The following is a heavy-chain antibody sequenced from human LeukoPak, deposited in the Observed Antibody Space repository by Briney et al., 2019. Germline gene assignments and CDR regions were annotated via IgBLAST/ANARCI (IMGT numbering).Heavy chain of an antibody. CDR1: GYTFTGYY. CDR2: INPNSGGT. D-gene: IGHD3-22*01. V-gene: IGHV1-2*06. CDR3: ARVYYDSSGYFYFDY. Sequence: ASVQVSCKASGYTFTGYYMHWVRQAPGQGLEWMGRINPNSGGTNYAQKFQGRVTMTRDTSISTAYMELSRLRSDDTAVYYCARVYYDSSGYFYFDYWGQGTLVTVSS. J-gene: IGHJ4*02.